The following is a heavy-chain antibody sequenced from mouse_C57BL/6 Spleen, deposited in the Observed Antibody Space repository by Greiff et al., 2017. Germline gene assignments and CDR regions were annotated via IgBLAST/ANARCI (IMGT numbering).Heavy chain of an antibody. V-gene: IGHV1-22*01. CDR1: GYTFTDYN. CDR3: ARLIYYDYDKALDY. D-gene: IGHD2-4*01. J-gene: IGHJ2*01. CDR2: INPNNGGT. Sequence: VQLQQSGPELVKPGASVKMSCKASGYTFTDYNMHWVKQSHGKSLEWIGYINPNNGGTSYNQKFKGKATLTVNKSSSTAYMELRSLTSEDSAVYYCARLIYYDYDKALDYWGQGTTLTVSS.